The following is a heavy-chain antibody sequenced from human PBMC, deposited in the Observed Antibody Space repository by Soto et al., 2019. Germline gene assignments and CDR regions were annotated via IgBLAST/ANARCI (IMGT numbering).Heavy chain of an antibody. V-gene: IGHV3-7*01. Sequence: EVQLVESGGGLVQPGGSLRRSCAASGFSFSTYWMTWVRQAPGKGLEWVANIKPDGSQKYFVDSVKGRFTISRDNAKRSMYLQMDSLSVADTALYFCAVRYADYWGQGALVTFAS. CDR2: IKPDGSQK. D-gene: IGHD2-2*01. CDR3: AVRYADY. J-gene: IGHJ4*02. CDR1: GFSFSTYW.